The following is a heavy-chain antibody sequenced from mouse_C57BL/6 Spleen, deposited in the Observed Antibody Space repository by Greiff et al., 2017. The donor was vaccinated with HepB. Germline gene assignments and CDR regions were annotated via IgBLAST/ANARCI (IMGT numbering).Heavy chain of an antibody. CDR2: IYPGSGST. J-gene: IGHJ4*01. D-gene: IGHD1-1*01. Sequence: QVQLQQSGTVLARPGASVKMSCKTSGYTFTSYWITWVKQRPGQGLEWIGDIYPGSGSTNYNEKFKSKATLTVDTSSSTAYMQLSSLTSEDSAVYYCASVTVVDGAMDYWGQGTSVTVSS. CDR3: ASVTVVDGAMDY. V-gene: IGHV1-55*01. CDR1: GYTFTSYW.